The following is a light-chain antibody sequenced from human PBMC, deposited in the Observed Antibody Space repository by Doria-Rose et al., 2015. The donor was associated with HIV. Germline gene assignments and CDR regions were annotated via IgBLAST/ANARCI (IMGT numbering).Light chain of an antibody. CDR3: QQYSQWPPYT. Sequence: ATLSVSPGERATLSCRASQGIVSDLAWYQQKPVQAPRLLIYRASIRATVIPPMFTGGGSGTEFTLTISSLQSEDFAVYFCQQYSQWPPYTFGQGTKLEVK. V-gene: IGKV3-15*01. J-gene: IGKJ2*01. CDR1: QGIVSD. CDR2: RAS.